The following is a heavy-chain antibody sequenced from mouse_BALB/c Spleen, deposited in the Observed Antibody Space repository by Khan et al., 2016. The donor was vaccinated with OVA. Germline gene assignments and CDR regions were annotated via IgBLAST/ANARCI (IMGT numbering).Heavy chain of an antibody. CDR1: GYTFTDYE. CDR2: IDPATGGT. Sequence: QVQLQQSGAELVRPGASVTLSCKASGYTFTDYEMHWVKQTPVHGLEWIGAIDPATGGTAYNQKFKGKATLTADKSSSTAYSELRSLTSEDSAVYYCTRSYYGSSGFDYWGQGTTLTVSS. V-gene: IGHV1-15*01. D-gene: IGHD1-1*01. J-gene: IGHJ2*01. CDR3: TRSYYGSSGFDY.